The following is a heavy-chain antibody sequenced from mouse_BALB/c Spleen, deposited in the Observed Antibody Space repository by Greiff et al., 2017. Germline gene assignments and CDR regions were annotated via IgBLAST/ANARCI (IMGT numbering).Heavy chain of an antibody. CDR1: GYTFTSYW. Sequence: VQLQQSGAELARPGASVKLSCKASGYTFTSYWMQWVKQRPGQGLEWIGAIYPGDGDTRYTQKFKGKATLTADKSSSTAYMQLSSLASEDSAVYYCARDYGSSYFAYWGQGTLVTVSA. CDR3: ARDYGSSYFAY. V-gene: IGHV1-87*01. D-gene: IGHD1-1*01. CDR2: IYPGDGDT. J-gene: IGHJ3*01.